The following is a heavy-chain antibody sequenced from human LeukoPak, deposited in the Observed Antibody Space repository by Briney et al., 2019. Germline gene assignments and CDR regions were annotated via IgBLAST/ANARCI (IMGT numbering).Heavy chain of an antibody. CDR1: GFTFSSHA. CDR2: LSGSGGST. D-gene: IGHD5-18*01. CDR3: AKDPHTGYSFAY. J-gene: IGHJ4*02. V-gene: IGHV3-23*01. Sequence: PGGSLRLSCVFSGFTFSSHAMSWVRQAPGKGLEWVSSLSGSGGSTYYADSVKGRFTISRDNSKNALYLQMNSLRVEDTAVYYCAKDPHTGYSFAYWGQGTLVTVSS.